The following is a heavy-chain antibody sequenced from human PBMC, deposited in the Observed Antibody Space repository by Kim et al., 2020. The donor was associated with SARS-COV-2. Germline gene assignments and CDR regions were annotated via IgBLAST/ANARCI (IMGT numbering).Heavy chain of an antibody. CDR3: AKDLSWYGDAFDI. V-gene: IGHV3-23*01. Sequence: GGYLRLSCAASGFTFSSYAMIWVRQAPGKGLEWVSAISGSGGSTYYADSVKGRFTISRDNSKNTLYLQMNSLRAEDTAVYYCAKDLSWYGDAFDIWGQGTMVTVSS. D-gene: IGHD6-13*01. CDR2: ISGSGGST. J-gene: IGHJ3*02. CDR1: GFTFSSYA.